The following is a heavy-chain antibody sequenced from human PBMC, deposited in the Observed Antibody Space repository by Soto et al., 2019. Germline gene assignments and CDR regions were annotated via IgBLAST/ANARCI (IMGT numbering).Heavy chain of an antibody. D-gene: IGHD2-2*01. CDR1: GFTFSSYA. CDR3: ARDIDHCSSTSCYPPYYGMDV. Sequence: PGGSLRLSCAASGFTFSSYAMHWVRQAPGKGLEWVAVISYDGSSKYYADSVKGRFTISRDNSKNTLYLQMNSLRAEDTAVYYCARDIDHCSSTSCYPPYYGMDVWGQGTTVTVSS. V-gene: IGHV3-30-3*01. J-gene: IGHJ6*02. CDR2: ISYDGSSK.